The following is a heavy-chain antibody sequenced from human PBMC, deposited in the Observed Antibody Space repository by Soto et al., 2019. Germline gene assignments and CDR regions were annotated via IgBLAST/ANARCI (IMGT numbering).Heavy chain of an antibody. Sequence: PVGSLRLSCAASGFTFSSYSMNWVRQAPGKGLEWVSSISSSSRYIYYADSVKGRFTISRDNAKNSLYLQMNSLRAEDTAVYYCARAGYSSRGENYYGMDVWGQGTTVTVSS. J-gene: IGHJ6*02. CDR2: ISSSSRYI. D-gene: IGHD6-13*01. CDR3: ARAGYSSRGENYYGMDV. CDR1: GFTFSSYS. V-gene: IGHV3-21*01.